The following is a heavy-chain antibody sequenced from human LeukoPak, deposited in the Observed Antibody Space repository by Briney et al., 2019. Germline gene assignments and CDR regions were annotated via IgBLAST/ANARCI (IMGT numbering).Heavy chain of an antibody. CDR1: GGSFSGYY. CDR2: INHSGST. Sequence: SETLSLTCAVYGGSFSGYYWSWIRQPPGKGLEWIGEINHSGSTNYNPSLKSRVTISVDTSKNQFSLKLSSVTAADTAVYYCAGYSSWLAFGIWGQGTMVTVSS. J-gene: IGHJ3*02. CDR3: AGYSSWLAFGI. D-gene: IGHD6-13*01. V-gene: IGHV4-34*01.